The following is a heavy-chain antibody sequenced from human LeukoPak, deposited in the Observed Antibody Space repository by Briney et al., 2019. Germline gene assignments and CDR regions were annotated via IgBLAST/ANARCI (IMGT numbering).Heavy chain of an antibody. CDR3: AKKGAGLNGYNWNFLAYYYYMDV. CDR2: ISGSGGST. Sequence: PGGSLRLSCAASGFTFSSYAMSWVRQAPGKVLEWVSAISGSGGSTYYADSVRGWFTISRDNSKNTLYLQMNSLRAEDTAVYYCAKKGAGLNGYNWNFLAYYYYMDVWGKGTTVTVSS. CDR1: GFTFSSYA. D-gene: IGHD1-7*01. V-gene: IGHV3-23*01. J-gene: IGHJ6*03.